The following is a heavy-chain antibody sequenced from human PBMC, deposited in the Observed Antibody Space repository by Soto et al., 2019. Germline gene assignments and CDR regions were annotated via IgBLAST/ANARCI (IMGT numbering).Heavy chain of an antibody. CDR3: AREPNYFDY. Sequence: ASVKVSCKASGYTFTNYGISWVRQAPGQGLGWMGWISAYNGNTKYAQKLQGRVTMTTDTSTSTAYMGLGSMISDDTAMFSCAREPNYFDYWGQGTLVTV. V-gene: IGHV1-18*01. CDR2: ISAYNGNT. CDR1: GYTFTNYG. J-gene: IGHJ4*02.